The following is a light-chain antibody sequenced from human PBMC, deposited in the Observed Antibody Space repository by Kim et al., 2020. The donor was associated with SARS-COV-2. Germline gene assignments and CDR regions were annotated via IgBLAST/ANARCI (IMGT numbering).Light chain of an antibody. Sequence: GQKVTISCSGRTSNVGNNDVSWYQQPPGTAPKLPIYDSNKRPSGIPDRFSGSKSGASATLAITGLQTGDEADYYCGTWDTILTAMVFGGGTQLTVL. J-gene: IGLJ2*01. CDR3: GTWDTILTAMV. V-gene: IGLV1-51*01. CDR1: TSNVGNND. CDR2: DSN.